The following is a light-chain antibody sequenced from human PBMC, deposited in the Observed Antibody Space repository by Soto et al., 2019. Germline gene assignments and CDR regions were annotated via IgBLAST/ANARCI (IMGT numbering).Light chain of an antibody. CDR2: GAS. CDR3: QQYGSSPWT. V-gene: IGKV3-20*01. Sequence: EIVLTQSPATLSLSPGERATLSCRASQSVSSCYLAWYQQKPGQAPRPLIYGASSRAIGIPDRFSGSGSGTDFTLTISSLEPEDFAVYYCQQYGSSPWTFGQGTKVEIK. J-gene: IGKJ1*01. CDR1: QSVSSCY.